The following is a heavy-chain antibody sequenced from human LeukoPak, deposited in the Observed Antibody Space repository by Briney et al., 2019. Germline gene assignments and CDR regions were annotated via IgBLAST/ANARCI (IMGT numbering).Heavy chain of an antibody. CDR1: GGTFSSYA. V-gene: IGHV1-69*13. J-gene: IGHJ5*02. CDR2: IIPIFGTA. CDR3: ARDSFHARQNSGGYFWFDP. D-gene: IGHD1-26*01. Sequence: GASVKVSCKASGGTFSSYAISWVRQAPGQGLEWMGGIIPIFGTANYAQKLQGRVTITADESTSTAYMELSSLRSEDTAVYYCARDSFHARQNSGGYFWFDPWGQGTLVTVSS.